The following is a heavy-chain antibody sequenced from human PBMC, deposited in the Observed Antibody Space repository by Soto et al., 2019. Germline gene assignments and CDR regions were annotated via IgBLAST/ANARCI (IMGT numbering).Heavy chain of an antibody. Sequence: EVQLVESGGGLIQPGGSLRLSCAASGFTVSSNYMSWVRQAPGKGLEWVSVIYSGGSTYYADSVKGRFTISRDNSKNTLYTQMNSVRAEDTAVYYCARDIWDGGNSEPTGGMDVWCQGTTVTVSS. D-gene: IGHD2-21*02. CDR1: GFTVSSNY. CDR3: ARDIWDGGNSEPTGGMDV. CDR2: IYSGGST. V-gene: IGHV3-53*01. J-gene: IGHJ6*02.